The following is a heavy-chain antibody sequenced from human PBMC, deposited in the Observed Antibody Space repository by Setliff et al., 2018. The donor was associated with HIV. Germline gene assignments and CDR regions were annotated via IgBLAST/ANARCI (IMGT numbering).Heavy chain of an antibody. Sequence: PSETLSLTCTVSGGSINNHYWYWIRQPPGKGLEWIGYIYISGTTNYNPSLKNRVTMSLDTSKTQVSLRLTSVTAADTAVYYCARRSIVGVTRGFYYYGLDVWGQGTTVTASS. CDR3: ARRSIVGVTRGFYYYGLDV. CDR1: GGSINNHY. J-gene: IGHJ6*02. V-gene: IGHV4-4*09. D-gene: IGHD1-26*01. CDR2: IYISGTT.